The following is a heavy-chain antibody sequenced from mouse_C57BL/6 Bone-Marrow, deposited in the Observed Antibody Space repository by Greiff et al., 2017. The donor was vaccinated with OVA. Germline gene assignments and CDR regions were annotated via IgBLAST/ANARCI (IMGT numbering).Heavy chain of an antibody. CDR3: ARSPYYGSSYDAMDY. CDR2: IYPGSGST. D-gene: IGHD1-1*01. V-gene: IGHV1-55*01. J-gene: IGHJ4*01. Sequence: QVQLQQPGAELVKPGASVKMSCKASGYTFTSYWITWVKQRPGQGLEWIGDIYPGSGSTNYNEKFKSKATLTVDTSSSTAYMQRSSLTSEDSAVYYCARSPYYGSSYDAMDYWGQGTSVTVSS. CDR1: GYTFTSYW.